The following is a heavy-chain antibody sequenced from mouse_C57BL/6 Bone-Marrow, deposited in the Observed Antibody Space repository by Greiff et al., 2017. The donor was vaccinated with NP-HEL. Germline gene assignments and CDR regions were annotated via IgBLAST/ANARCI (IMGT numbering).Heavy chain of an antibody. CDR1: GYTFTDDY. CDR3: ARGYYGSRGFAY. CDR2: INPYNGGT. J-gene: IGHJ3*01. Sequence: EVQLQESGPVLVKPGASVKMSCKAPGYTFTDDYMNGVKQSHGKSLEWIGVINPYNGGTSYNQKFKGKATLPVDKSSSTAYMELNSLTSEDSAVYYCARGYYGSRGFAYWGQGPLVTVSA. V-gene: IGHV1-19*01. D-gene: IGHD1-1*01.